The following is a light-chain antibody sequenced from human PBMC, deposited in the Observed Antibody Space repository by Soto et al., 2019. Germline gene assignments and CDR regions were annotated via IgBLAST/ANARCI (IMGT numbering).Light chain of an antibody. J-gene: IGKJ2*01. CDR1: QSVSSSY. CDR2: GAS. V-gene: IGKV3-20*01. Sequence: EIVLTQSPGTLSLSPGERATLSCRASQSVSSSYLAWYQQKPGQAPRLLIYGASSRATGIPDRFSGSGSGTDVTLTISRLEPDDFGVYYGHQDGSSPPMYTFGQGTTLEIK. CDR3: HQDGSSPPMYT.